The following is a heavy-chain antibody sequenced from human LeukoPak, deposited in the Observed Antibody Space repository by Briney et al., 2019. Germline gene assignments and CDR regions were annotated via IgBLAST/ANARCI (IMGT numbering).Heavy chain of an antibody. CDR2: IRYDGSNK. CDR3: AKEGTASKPSDLDY. D-gene: IGHD1/OR15-1a*01. V-gene: IGHV3-30*02. CDR1: GFTFSDYG. J-gene: IGHJ4*02. Sequence: GGSLRLSCAASGFTFSDYGIHWVRQAPGKGLEWVAFIRYDGSNKYYADSVKGRFTISRDNSKNTVYMQMNSQRADDKAVYYCAKEGTASKPSDLDYWGQGTLVTVSS.